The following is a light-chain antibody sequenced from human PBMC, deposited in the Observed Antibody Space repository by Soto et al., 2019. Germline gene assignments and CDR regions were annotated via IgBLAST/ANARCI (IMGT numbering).Light chain of an antibody. CDR1: SSDVGAYNF. CDR2: EVT. J-gene: IGLJ3*02. CDR3: SSYTTSTTWV. V-gene: IGLV2-14*01. Sequence: QSVLTQPASVSGSPGQSITISCTGTSSDVGAYNFVSWYQQHPGKAPKLMIYEVTNRPSGVSNCFSASKSGNTASLTISGLQPEDEADYYCSSYTTSTTWVFGGGTKLTVL.